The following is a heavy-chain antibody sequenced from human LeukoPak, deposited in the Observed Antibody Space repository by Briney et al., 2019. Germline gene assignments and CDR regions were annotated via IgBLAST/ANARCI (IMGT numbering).Heavy chain of an antibody. V-gene: IGHV4-39*01. D-gene: IGHD6-13*01. CDR3: ARTSSWYAGAWFDS. Sequence: SETLSLTCTVSRGSIRTADYYWAWVRQPPGEGLEWHGSIYFSGTPYFNPSLKSRVAVSIDTSKNQFSLKVTSVNASDTAVYFCARTSSWYAGAWFDSWGQGTLVTVSS. CDR1: RGSIRTADYY. J-gene: IGHJ5*01. CDR2: IYFSGTP.